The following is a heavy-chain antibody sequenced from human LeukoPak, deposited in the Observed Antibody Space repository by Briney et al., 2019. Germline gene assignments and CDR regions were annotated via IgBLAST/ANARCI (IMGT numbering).Heavy chain of an antibody. V-gene: IGHV3-23*01. CDR1: GVIISSYA. CDR3: AKDRVSPGFNWFDP. D-gene: IGHD2/OR15-2a*01. Sequence: GGPLRLSCAASGVIISSYAMSWVRQAPGKGLEWVSAINGRGDNTCYADFVKGRFTISRDNSKSTVYLQMNSLRTEDTAVYYCAKDRVSPGFNWFDPWGQGTLVTVSS. CDR2: INGRGDNT. J-gene: IGHJ5*02.